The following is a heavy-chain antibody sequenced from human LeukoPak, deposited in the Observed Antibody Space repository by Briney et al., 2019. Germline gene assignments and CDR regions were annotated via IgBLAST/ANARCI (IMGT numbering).Heavy chain of an antibody. Sequence: PSETLSLTCTVSGGSISSSSYYWGWIRQPPGKGLEWIGSIYYSGSTYYNPSLKSRVTISVDTSKNQFSLKLSSVTAADTAVYYCARNWDWRYFDYWGQGTLVTVSS. CDR2: IYYSGST. V-gene: IGHV4-39*01. CDR1: GGSISSSSYY. CDR3: ARNWDWRYFDY. J-gene: IGHJ4*02. D-gene: IGHD7-27*01.